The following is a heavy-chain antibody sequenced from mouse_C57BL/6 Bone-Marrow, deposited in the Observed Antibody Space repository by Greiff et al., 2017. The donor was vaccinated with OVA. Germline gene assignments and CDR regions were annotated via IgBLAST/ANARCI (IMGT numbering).Heavy chain of an antibody. V-gene: IGHV1-9*01. J-gene: IGHJ2*01. D-gene: IGHD2-3*01. CDR1: GYTFTGYW. Sequence: VKLQQPGAELMKPGASVKLSCKATGYTFTGYWIEWVKQRPGHGLEWIGEILPGSGSTNYNEKFKGKATFTADTSSNTAYMQLSSLTTEDSAIYSDASEGMVNRRNYFDYWGQGTTLTVSS. CDR2: ILPGSGST. CDR3: ASEGMVNRRNYFDY.